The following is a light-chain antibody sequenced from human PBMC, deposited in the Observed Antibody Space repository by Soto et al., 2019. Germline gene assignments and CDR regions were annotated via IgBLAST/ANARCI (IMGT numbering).Light chain of an antibody. CDR1: HGIGVY. Sequence: DIQMTQSPSSLSASLGDRVTITCRAFHGIGVYLAWFQQRPGRVPSLLIYAASTLQSGVPSRFSGSGSGTDFTLTISSLQPEDVATYYCQKYNSPPLTFGGGTKVDIK. CDR3: QKYNSPPLT. CDR2: AAS. V-gene: IGKV1-27*01. J-gene: IGKJ4*01.